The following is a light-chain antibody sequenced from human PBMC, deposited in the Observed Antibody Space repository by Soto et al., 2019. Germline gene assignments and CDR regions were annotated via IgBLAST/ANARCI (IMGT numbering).Light chain of an antibody. J-gene: IGKJ2*01. CDR1: SKG. CDR2: EVS. Sequence: DIHMTHSPCTLAASVVDTVTMTCRRCSKGFAWYQKKPGKAPKLLIYEVSNLERGVPPRFSGSTSGAESTLTITGLQPDDLGTYYCQHTTDFTFGQGTKVDIK. CDR3: QHTTDFT. V-gene: IGKV1-5*01.